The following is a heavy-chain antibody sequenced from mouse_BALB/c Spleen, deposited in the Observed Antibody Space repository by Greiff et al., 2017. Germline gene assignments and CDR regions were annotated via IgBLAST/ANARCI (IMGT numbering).Heavy chain of an antibody. J-gene: IGHJ2*01. CDR1: GFTFSSYA. D-gene: IGHD1-1*01. CDR2: ISSGGST. V-gene: IGHV5-6-5*01. CDR3: ATYYYGRRSYFDY. Sequence: EVMLVESGGGLVKPGGSLKLSCAASGFTFSSYAMSWVRQTPEKRLEWVASISSGGSTYYPDSVKGRFTISRDNPKNTLFLQMTSLRSEDTAMYYCATYYYGRRSYFDYWGQGTTLTVSS.